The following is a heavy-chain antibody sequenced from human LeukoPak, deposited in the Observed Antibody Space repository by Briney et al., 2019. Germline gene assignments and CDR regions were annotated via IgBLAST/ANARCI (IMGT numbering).Heavy chain of an antibody. CDR3: ARKGRVSAFDI. J-gene: IGHJ3*02. D-gene: IGHD6-13*01. V-gene: IGHV4-34*01. Sequence: SETLSLTCAVYGGSFSGYYWSWIRQPPGKGLEWIGEINHSGSTNYNPSLKSRVTMSVDTSKNQFSLKLSSVTALDTAVYYCARKGRVSAFDIWGQGTMVTVSS. CDR1: GGSFSGYY. CDR2: INHSGST.